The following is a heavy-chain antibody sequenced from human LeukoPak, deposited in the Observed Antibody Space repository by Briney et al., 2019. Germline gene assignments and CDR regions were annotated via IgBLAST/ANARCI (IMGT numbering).Heavy chain of an antibody. CDR3: ARRGYDRSHYSTYYMDV. CDR1: GGNFNSNS. CDR2: IIIMFDTA. D-gene: IGHD5-12*01. V-gene: IGHV1-69*06. J-gene: IGHJ6*03. Sequence: SVKVSCKTSGGNFNSNSISWVRQAPGQGPEWMGGIIIMFDTANYAQNFQGRVTITADKSTSTVYMEVNNLRSEDTAVYFCARRGYDRSHYSTYYMDVWGNGTAVTVSS.